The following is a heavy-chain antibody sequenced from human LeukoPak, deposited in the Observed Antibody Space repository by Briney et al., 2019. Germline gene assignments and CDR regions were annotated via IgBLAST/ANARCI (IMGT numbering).Heavy chain of an antibody. CDR1: GFTFDDYG. V-gene: IGHV3-20*01. CDR3: ARAGYNSWLDF. CDR2: LTWNGDIT. Sequence: PGGSLRLSCVASGFTFDDYGMSWVRQAPGKGLEWVSGLTWNGDITGYVDSVKGRFTISRDNAKNSLYLQMNSLRVEDTALYHCARAGYNSWLDFWGQGTLVTVSS. J-gene: IGHJ4*02. D-gene: IGHD6-13*01.